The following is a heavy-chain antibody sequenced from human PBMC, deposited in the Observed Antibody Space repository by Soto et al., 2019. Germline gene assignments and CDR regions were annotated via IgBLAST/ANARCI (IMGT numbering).Heavy chain of an antibody. D-gene: IGHD4-4*01. J-gene: IGHJ4*02. Sequence: GSLRLSCEASGFTFSGYWMSWVRQAPGKGLEWVADIKHDGSVQYYVDSVKGRLTISRDNAKKQLYLQMNGLRAEDTALYYCARAPYSNAWYRFDLWGQGT. CDR2: IKHDGSVQ. CDR3: ARAPYSNAWYRFDL. CDR1: GFTFSGYW. V-gene: IGHV3-7*03.